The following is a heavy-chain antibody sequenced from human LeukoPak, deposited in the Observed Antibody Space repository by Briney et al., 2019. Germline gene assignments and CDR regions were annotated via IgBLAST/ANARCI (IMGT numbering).Heavy chain of an antibody. CDR3: ARAGGGGWGYFDY. J-gene: IGHJ4*02. CDR1: SGSISGYY. Sequence: SETLSLTCTSSSGSISGYYWSWIRQPAGKGLEWIGRIHTSGSTIYNPSLKSRVTMSVDTSKNQFSLELSSVIAADTAIYYCARAGGGGWGYFDYWGQETLVTVSS. D-gene: IGHD6-19*01. CDR2: IHTSGST. V-gene: IGHV4-4*07.